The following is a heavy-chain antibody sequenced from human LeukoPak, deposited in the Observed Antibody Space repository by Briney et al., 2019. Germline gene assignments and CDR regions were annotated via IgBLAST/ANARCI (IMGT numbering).Heavy chain of an antibody. CDR1: GGSISSYY. D-gene: IGHD3-9*01. Sequence: TSETLSLTCTVSGGSISSYYWSWIRQPPGKGLEWIGYIYYSGSTNYNPSLKSRVTISVDTSKNQFSLKLSSVTAADTAVYYCARTYYDILTGYYYFDYWGQGTLVTVSS. CDR2: IYYSGST. V-gene: IGHV4-59*01. J-gene: IGHJ4*02. CDR3: ARTYYDILTGYYYFDY.